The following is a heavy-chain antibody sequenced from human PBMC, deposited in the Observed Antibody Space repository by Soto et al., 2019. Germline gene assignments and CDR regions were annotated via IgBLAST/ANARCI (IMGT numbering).Heavy chain of an antibody. D-gene: IGHD1-7*01. CDR2: SRDKGNSYST. CDR1: GFTFSDYY. V-gene: IGHV3-72*01. J-gene: IGHJ4*02. CDR3: TRSRPGTTSSDY. Sequence: EVQLVESGGGLVQPGGSLRLSCAGSGFTFSDYYIDWVRQAPGKGLEWVGRSRDKGNSYSTDYAASVKGRFTVSRDASKNSLYLQMNSLKTKDTALYYCTRSRPGTTSSDYWGQGTLVTVSS.